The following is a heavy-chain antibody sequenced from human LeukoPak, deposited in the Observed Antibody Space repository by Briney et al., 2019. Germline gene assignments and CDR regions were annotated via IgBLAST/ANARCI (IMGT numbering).Heavy chain of an antibody. CDR3: ARGALLSGGSPSPPFDD. Sequence: GGSLRLSCAASGFSVSNTYMSWVRQAPGKGLESVSLISSGGGTYYADSVKGRFTISRDNSKNALYLQMNSLRGEDTAVYYCARGALLSGGSPSPPFDDWGQGTLVTVSS. CDR1: GFSVSNTY. D-gene: IGHD2/OR15-2a*01. J-gene: IGHJ4*02. V-gene: IGHV3-53*01. CDR2: ISSGGGT.